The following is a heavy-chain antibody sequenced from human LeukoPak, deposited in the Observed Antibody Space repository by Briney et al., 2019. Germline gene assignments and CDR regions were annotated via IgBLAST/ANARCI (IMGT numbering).Heavy chain of an antibody. J-gene: IGHJ3*02. V-gene: IGHV3-53*01. CDR1: GFSVSSNY. CDR2: IYTGGNT. Sequence: GGSLRLSCAASGFSVSSNYMNWGRQAPGKGLEWVSVIYTGGNTYYADSVKGRFTISRDNSKNTLYLQMHSLRAEDTAVYYCASPSSGQSFDIWGQGTMVTVSS. CDR3: ASPSSGQSFDI. D-gene: IGHD6-19*01.